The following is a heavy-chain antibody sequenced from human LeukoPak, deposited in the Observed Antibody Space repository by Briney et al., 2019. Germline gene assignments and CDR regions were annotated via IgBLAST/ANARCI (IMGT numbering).Heavy chain of an antibody. CDR1: GFTFSSYE. D-gene: IGHD2-2*01. Sequence: GGSLRLSCAASGFTFSSYEMNWVRQAPGKGLEWVSYICSSGSSIYYADSVSRRFTISRDNAKNSLYLQMNSLRAEDTAVYYCARDPRCSSMSCYRSSFYGMDVWGQGTTVTDPS. CDR2: ICSSGSSI. V-gene: IGHV3-48*03. CDR3: ARDPRCSSMSCYRSSFYGMDV. J-gene: IGHJ6*02.